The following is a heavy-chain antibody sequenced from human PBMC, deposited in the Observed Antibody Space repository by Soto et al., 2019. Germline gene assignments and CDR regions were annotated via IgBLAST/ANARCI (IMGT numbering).Heavy chain of an antibody. V-gene: IGHV3-74*01. Sequence: EVQLVESGGGLVQPGGSLRLSCAASGFTFSGDWMHWVRQGAGKGLVWVSRINMDGSSTNYADSVKGRFTISRDNAKNTLYLQMNSLRVDGTAVYFCARGPRGLYHHDYWGQGALVTVSS. D-gene: IGHD2-2*01. CDR3: ARGPRGLYHHDY. CDR1: GFTFSGDW. J-gene: IGHJ4*02. CDR2: INMDGSST.